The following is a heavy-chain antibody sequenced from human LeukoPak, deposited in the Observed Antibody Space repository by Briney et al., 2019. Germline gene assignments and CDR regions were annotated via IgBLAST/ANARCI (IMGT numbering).Heavy chain of an antibody. J-gene: IGHJ1*01. CDR1: GGSISSYY. CDR2: IYYSGST. V-gene: IGHV4-59*01. CDR3: ARASHYDFWSGYYTGVYFQH. Sequence: KPSETLSLTCTVSGGSISSYYWSWIRQPPGKGLEWIGYIYYSGSTNYNPSLKSRVTISVDTSKNQFSLKLSSVTAADTAVYYCARASHYDFWSGYYTGVYFQHWGRGTLVTVSS. D-gene: IGHD3-3*01.